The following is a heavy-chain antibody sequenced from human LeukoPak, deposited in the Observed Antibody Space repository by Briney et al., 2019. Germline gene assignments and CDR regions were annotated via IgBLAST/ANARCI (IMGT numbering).Heavy chain of an antibody. D-gene: IGHD3-16*01. J-gene: IGHJ4*02. Sequence: GGSLRLSCAASGFTFSSYWMHWVRQAPGKGLVWVSRINSDGSSTSYADSVKGRFTISRDNAKNTLYLQMNSLRAEDTAVYYCAKDKGLGGYLGWGQSDYWGQGTLVTVSS. V-gene: IGHV3-74*01. CDR1: GFTFSSYW. CDR2: INSDGSST. CDR3: AKDKGLGGYLGWGQSDY.